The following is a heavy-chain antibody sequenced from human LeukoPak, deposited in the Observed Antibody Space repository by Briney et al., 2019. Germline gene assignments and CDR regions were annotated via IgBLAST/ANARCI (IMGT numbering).Heavy chain of an antibody. CDR2: IYYSGST. J-gene: IGHJ3*01. CDR3: ATPYCGAISCLDVFDV. V-gene: IGHV4-31*03. CDR1: GVSLSSDKYY. D-gene: IGHD2-21*01. Sequence: PSETLSLTCTVSGVSLSSDKYYWTWIRQRPGKGLEWLGHIYYSGSTSFNPSLKSRVSMSMDTSKSQFSLKLTSVTAADTAVYYCATPYCGAISCLDVFDVWGQGTVVTVSS.